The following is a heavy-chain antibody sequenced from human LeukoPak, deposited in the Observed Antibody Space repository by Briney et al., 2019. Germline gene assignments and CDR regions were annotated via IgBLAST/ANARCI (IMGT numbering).Heavy chain of an antibody. D-gene: IGHD3-10*01. CDR1: GFTFSSYA. CDR2: TSGSGGST. V-gene: IGHV3-23*01. Sequence: GGSLRLSCAASGFTFSSYAMSWVRQAPGKGLEWVSATSGSGGSTYYADSVKGRFTISRDNSKNTLYLQMNSLRAEDTAVYYCAKDFLPTMVRGVIISGSDYWGQGTLVTVSS. CDR3: AKDFLPTMVRGVIISGSDY. J-gene: IGHJ4*02.